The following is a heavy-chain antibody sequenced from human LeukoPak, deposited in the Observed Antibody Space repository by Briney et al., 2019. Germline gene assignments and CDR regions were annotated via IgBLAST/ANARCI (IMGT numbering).Heavy chain of an antibody. J-gene: IGHJ4*02. V-gene: IGHV3-48*04. CDR3: ARDGEERSAGIDY. CDR1: GFTFSSYS. Sequence: GSLRLSCAASGFTFSSYSMNWVRQAPGKGLEWVSYISSSGSTIYYADSVKGRFTISRDNAKNSLYLQMNSLRAEDTAVYYCARDGEERSAGIDYWGQGTLVTVSS. D-gene: IGHD6-13*01. CDR2: ISSSGSTI.